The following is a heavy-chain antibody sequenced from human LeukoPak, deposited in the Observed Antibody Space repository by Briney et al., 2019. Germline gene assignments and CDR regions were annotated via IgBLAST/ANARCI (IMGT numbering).Heavy chain of an antibody. CDR2: ISSSSSYI. CDR3: ARDEQGWFGELLNSPFDY. CDR1: GFTFSSYS. V-gene: IGHV3-21*01. Sequence: GGSLRLSCAASGFTFSSYSMNWVRQAPGKGLEWVSSISSSSSYIYYADSVKGRFTISRDNAKNSLYLQMNSLRAEDTAVYYCARDEQGWFGELLNSPFDYWGQGTLVTVSS. D-gene: IGHD3-10*01. J-gene: IGHJ4*02.